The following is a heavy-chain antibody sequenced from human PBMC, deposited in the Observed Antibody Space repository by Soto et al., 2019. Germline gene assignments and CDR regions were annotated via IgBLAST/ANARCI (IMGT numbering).Heavy chain of an antibody. J-gene: IGHJ4*02. V-gene: IGHV3-23*01. Sequence: EVQLLESGGGLVQPGGSLRLSCAASGFTFSSYAMNWVRQAPGKGLEWVSAISGIGVTTYYADSVKGRFTISRDNSNNTLYLQMNSLRAEDTAVYYCANGETYYYGSGSRRSLDYWGRGTLVTVSS. CDR3: ANGETYYYGSGSRRSLDY. CDR2: ISGIGVTT. D-gene: IGHD3-10*01. CDR1: GFTFSSYA.